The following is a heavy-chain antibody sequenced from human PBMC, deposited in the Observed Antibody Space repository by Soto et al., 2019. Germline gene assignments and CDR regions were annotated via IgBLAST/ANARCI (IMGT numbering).Heavy chain of an antibody. CDR3: AREKSIVGATHFDY. CDR1: GGSISSGDYY. J-gene: IGHJ4*02. CDR2: IYYSGST. D-gene: IGHD1-26*01. Sequence: SETLSLTCTVSGGSISSGDYYWSWIRQPPGKGLEWIGYIYYSGSTYYNPSLKSRVTISVDTSKNQFSLKLSSVTAADTAVYYCAREKSIVGATHFDYWGQGTLVTVSS. V-gene: IGHV4-30-4*01.